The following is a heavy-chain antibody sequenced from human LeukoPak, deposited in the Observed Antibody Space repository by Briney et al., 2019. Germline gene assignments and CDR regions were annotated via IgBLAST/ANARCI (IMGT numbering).Heavy chain of an antibody. CDR2: IYYSGST. J-gene: IGHJ3*02. V-gene: IGHV4-59*01. D-gene: IGHD3-22*01. CDR3: ARDIYDSSGDDAFDI. CDR1: GGSISSYY. Sequence: SETLSLTCTVSGGSISSYYWSWIRQPPGKGLEWIGYIYYSGSTNYNPSLKSRVTISVDTPKNQFSLKLSSVTAADTAVYYCARDIYDSSGDDAFDIWGQGTMVTVSS.